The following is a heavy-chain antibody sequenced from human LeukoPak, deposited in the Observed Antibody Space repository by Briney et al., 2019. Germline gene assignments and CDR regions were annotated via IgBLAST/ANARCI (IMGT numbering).Heavy chain of an antibody. J-gene: IGHJ2*01. D-gene: IGHD5-24*01. CDR1: GFTFSSYS. V-gene: IGHV3-21*01. CDR2: ISSGSSHI. Sequence: GGSLRLSCAASGFTFSSYSMNWVRQAPGKGLEWVSSISSGSSHIYYADSVKGRFTISRDNAKNSLYLQMNSLRAEDTAVYYCARDLAVEMPTLGTYWYFDLWGRGTLVTVSS. CDR3: ARDLAVEMPTLGTYWYFDL.